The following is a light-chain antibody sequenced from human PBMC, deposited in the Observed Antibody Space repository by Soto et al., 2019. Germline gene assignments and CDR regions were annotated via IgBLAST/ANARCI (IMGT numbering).Light chain of an antibody. Sequence: AIRMTQSPSSLSASTGDRVTITCRASQGISSYLAWYQQKPGKAPKLLIYAASTLQSGVPSRFSGSGRAGTDFTLTISCLQSEDFATDYCQQYYSYSVTFGPGTKVDIK. V-gene: IGKV1-8*01. CDR2: AAS. CDR1: QGISSY. J-gene: IGKJ3*01. CDR3: QQYYSYSVT.